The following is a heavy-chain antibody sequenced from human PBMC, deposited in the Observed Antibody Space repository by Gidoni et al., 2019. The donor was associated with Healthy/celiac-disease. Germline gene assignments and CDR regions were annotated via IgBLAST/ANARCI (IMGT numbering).Heavy chain of an antibody. CDR2: INPNSGGT. V-gene: IGHV1-2*02. CDR1: GYTFTGYY. J-gene: IGHJ4*02. CDR3: ARVPYYYDSSGYYYLEYYFDY. D-gene: IGHD3-22*01. Sequence: QVQLVQSGAEVKKPGASVKVSCKASGYTFTGYYIHWVRQAPGQGLEWMGWINPNSGGTNYAQKFQGRVTMTRDTSISTAYMELSRLRSDDTAVYYCARVPYYYDSSGYYYLEYYFDYWGQGTLVTVSS.